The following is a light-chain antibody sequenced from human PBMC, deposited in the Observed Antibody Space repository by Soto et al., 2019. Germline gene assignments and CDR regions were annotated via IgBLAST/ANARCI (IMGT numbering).Light chain of an antibody. CDR1: QALSNY. CDR3: QQLSRYPLT. CDR2: SAS. Sequence: DIQLTQSPSFLSASVGDTVTITCRASQALSNYLAWYQQKPGKAPDLLIYSASTLQSGVPSSFSGSGSETEFSLTIRALQPEDFATYYCQQLSRYPLTFGGGTKVE. J-gene: IGKJ4*01. V-gene: IGKV1-9*01.